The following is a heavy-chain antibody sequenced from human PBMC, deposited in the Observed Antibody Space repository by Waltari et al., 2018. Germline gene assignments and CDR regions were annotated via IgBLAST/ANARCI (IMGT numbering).Heavy chain of an antibody. CDR1: GGSFSGDY. J-gene: IGHJ4*02. CDR2: INHSGST. CDR3: ARGYDFWSGTDY. Sequence: QVQLQQWGAGLLTPSETLSLTCAVDGGSFSGDYWSWLRQPPGKGLEWIGEINHSGSTNYNPSLKSRVTISVDTSKNQFSLKLSSVTAADTAVYYCARGYDFWSGTDYWGQGTLVTVSS. D-gene: IGHD3-3*01. V-gene: IGHV4-34*01.